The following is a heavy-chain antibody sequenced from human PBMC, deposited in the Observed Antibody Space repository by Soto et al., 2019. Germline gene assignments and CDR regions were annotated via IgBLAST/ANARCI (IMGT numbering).Heavy chain of an antibody. D-gene: IGHD3-10*01. CDR1: GYSISSGYY. CDR3: ARGPRGYVYYHGMDV. Sequence: PSETLSLTCAVSGYSISSGYYWGWIRQPPGKGLEWIGSIYHSGSTYYNPSLKSRVTISVDTSKNQFSLKLSSVTAADTAVYYCARGPRGYVYYHGMDVWGQGTTVTVSS. J-gene: IGHJ6*02. CDR2: IYHSGST. V-gene: IGHV4-38-2*01.